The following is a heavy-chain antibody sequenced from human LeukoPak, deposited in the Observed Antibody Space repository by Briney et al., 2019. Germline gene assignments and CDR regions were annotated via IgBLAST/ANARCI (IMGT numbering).Heavy chain of an antibody. J-gene: IGHJ4*02. CDR3: ARDLAERKYYIDF. V-gene: IGHV3-30*02. CDR2: IGYSGSDI. CDR1: GFTFSSFG. D-gene: IGHD2-21*01. Sequence: PGGSLRLSCAASGFTFSSFGMHWVRQAPGEGLEWVAYIGYSGSDIYYADSVKDRFTISRDNSKNTVHLQLSSLRAADTALYSCARDLAERKYYIDFWGQGTLVTVSS.